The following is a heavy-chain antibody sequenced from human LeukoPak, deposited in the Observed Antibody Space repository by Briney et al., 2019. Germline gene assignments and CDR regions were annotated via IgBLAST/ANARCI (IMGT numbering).Heavy chain of an antibody. Sequence: ASVKVSCKASRYIITDNAISWVRQAPGQGLEWMGWINTNTGNPTYAQGFTGRFVFSLDTSASTAYLQISNLKAEDTAEYYCARGGEYQQLIPDDAFDIWGQGTMVTVSS. CDR2: INTNTGNP. V-gene: IGHV7-4-1*02. CDR1: RYIITDNA. CDR3: ARGGEYQQLIPDDAFDI. D-gene: IGHD6-13*01. J-gene: IGHJ3*02.